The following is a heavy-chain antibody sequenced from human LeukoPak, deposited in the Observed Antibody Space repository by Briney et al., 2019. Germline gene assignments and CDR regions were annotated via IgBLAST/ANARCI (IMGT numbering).Heavy chain of an antibody. CDR3: ARGLGDIVVVPAARRNYNWFDP. CDR2: INHSGST. J-gene: IGHJ5*02. V-gene: IGHV4-34*01. Sequence: SETLSLTCAVYGGSFSGYYWSWIRQPPGKGLEWIGEINHSGSTNYNPSLKSRVTIPVDTSKNQFSLKLSSVTAADTAVYYCARGLGDIVVVPAARRNYNWFDPWGQGTLVTVSS. CDR1: GGSFSGYY. D-gene: IGHD2-2*01.